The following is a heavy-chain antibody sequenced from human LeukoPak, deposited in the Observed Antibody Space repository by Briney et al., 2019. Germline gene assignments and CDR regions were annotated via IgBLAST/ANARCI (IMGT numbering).Heavy chain of an antibody. CDR3: ARGYCGGDCYNDWFDP. CDR1: GFTFSGYS. V-gene: IGHV3-48*02. D-gene: IGHD2-21*02. Sequence: GGSLRLSCAASGFTFSGYSLTWVRQAPGKGLEWVSYISSSSSTIYYADSVKGRFTISRDNAKNSLYLQMNSLRDEDTAVYYWARGYCGGDCYNDWFDPWGQGTLVTVSS. J-gene: IGHJ5*02. CDR2: ISSSSSTI.